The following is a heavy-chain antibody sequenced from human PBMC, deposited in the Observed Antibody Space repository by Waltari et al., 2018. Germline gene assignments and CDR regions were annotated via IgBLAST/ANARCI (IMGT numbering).Heavy chain of an antibody. J-gene: IGHJ4*02. CDR2: IRSKAYRGTT. V-gene: IGHV3-49*04. CDR3: SRLGGATIVGGYDY. Sequence: EVQLVESGGGLVQPGRSLRLSCTASGFTFGDYAMSWVRQAPGKGLEWLGFIRSKAYRGTTEYAASVKGRFTISRDDSKTIAYLQINSLKTEDSAVYYCSRLGGATIVGGYDYWGQGTLVTVSS. D-gene: IGHD5-12*01. CDR1: GFTFGDYA.